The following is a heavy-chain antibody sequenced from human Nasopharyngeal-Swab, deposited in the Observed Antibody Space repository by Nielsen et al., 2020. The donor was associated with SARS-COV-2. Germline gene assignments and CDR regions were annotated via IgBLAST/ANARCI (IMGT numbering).Heavy chain of an antibody. CDR2: ISSSSSSTI. D-gene: IGHD1/OR15-1a*01. CDR3: ARGGRWWATTSRANNWFDP. Sequence: WIRQPPGKGLEWVSYISSSSSSTIYYADSVKGRFTISRDNAKNSLYLQMNSLRAEDTAVYYCARGGRWWATTSRANNWFDPWGQGTLVTVSS. J-gene: IGHJ5*02. V-gene: IGHV3-48*04.